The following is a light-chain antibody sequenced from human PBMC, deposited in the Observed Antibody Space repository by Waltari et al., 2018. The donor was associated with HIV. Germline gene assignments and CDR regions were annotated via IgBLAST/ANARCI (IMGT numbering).Light chain of an antibody. CDR2: AAS. J-gene: IGKJ4*01. CDR3: QQSYNAPR. V-gene: IGKV1-39*01. Sequence: DIQMTQSPSSLTASVGDRVTLTCRASQSISVYLNWYQQKAGQAPKLLIYAASSLQSGGPSRFSGSGSGTDFTLTISSLQPEDVATYYCQQSYNAPRFGGGARVEI. CDR1: QSISVY.